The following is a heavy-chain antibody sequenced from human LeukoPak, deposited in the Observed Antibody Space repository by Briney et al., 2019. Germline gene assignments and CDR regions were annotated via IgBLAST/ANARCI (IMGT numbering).Heavy chain of an antibody. CDR1: GYTFTSYG. J-gene: IGHJ4*02. V-gene: IGHV1-18*04. CDR3: ARDLSTWNHNPPVD. Sequence: GASVKVSCKASGYTFTSYGISWVRQAPGQGLEWMGWISAYNGNTNYAQKLQGRVTMTTDTSTSTAYMELRSLKSDDTAVYYCARDLSTWNHNPPVDWGQGTLITVSS. D-gene: IGHD1-1*01. CDR2: ISAYNGNT.